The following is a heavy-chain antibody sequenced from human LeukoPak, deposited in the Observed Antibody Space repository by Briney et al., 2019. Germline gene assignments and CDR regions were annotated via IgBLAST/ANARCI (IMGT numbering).Heavy chain of an antibody. J-gene: IGHJ3*02. CDR3: ATSTVTTSAAFDI. Sequence: GESLKISCKGSGYSFTSYWIGWVRQMPGKGLEWMGIIYPGDSDTRYSPSFQGQVTISADKSTSTAYLQWSSLKASDTAMYYCATSTVTTSAAFDIWGQGTMVTVSS. D-gene: IGHD4-17*01. V-gene: IGHV5-51*01. CDR2: IYPGDSDT. CDR1: GYSFTSYW.